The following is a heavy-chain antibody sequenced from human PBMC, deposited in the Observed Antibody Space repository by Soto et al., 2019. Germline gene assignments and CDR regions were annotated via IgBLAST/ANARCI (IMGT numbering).Heavy chain of an antibody. D-gene: IGHD2-15*01. V-gene: IGHV1-46*01. CDR1: GYTFTSYG. CDR2: ISPSGGST. CDR3: ARDILFDY. Sequence: ASVKVSCKASGYTFTSYGISWMRQAPGQGYEWMAIISPSGGSTTYAQKFQGRVTITRDTSASTVYMELSSLRSEDTAVYYCARDILFDYWGQGTLVTV. J-gene: IGHJ4*02.